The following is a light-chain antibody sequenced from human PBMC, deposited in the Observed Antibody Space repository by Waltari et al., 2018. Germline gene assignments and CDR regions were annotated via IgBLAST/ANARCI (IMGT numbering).Light chain of an antibody. Sequence: EIVLTQSPATLSLSPGERATLSCRASQSVDTYLAWYQYKPGQAPRLLIYGASNSATGIPARFSGSGSGSDFTLTISRLEPEDFAVYYCQQRRDWYSFGQGTKLEIK. CDR3: QQRRDWYS. CDR2: GAS. V-gene: IGKV3-11*01. J-gene: IGKJ2*03. CDR1: QSVDTY.